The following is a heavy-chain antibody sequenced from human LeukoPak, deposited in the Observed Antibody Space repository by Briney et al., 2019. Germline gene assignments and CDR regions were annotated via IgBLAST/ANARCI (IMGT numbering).Heavy chain of an antibody. Sequence: PSQTLSLTCTVSGGSISSGGYYWSWIRQHPGKGLEWIGYIYYSGSTYYNPSLKSRVTISVDTSKNQFSLKLSSVTAADTAVYYCARSHYYDSRGRCYFDYWGQGTLVTVSS. J-gene: IGHJ4*02. CDR1: GGSISSGGYY. V-gene: IGHV4-31*03. CDR3: ARSHYYDSRGRCYFDY. D-gene: IGHD3-22*01. CDR2: IYYSGST.